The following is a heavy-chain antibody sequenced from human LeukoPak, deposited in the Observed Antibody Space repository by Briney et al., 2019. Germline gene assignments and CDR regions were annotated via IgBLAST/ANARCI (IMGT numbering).Heavy chain of an antibody. Sequence: GASVKVSCKASGYTFTSYGISWVRQAPGQGLEWMGWISAYNGNTNYAQKLQGRVTMTTDTSTSTAYMELRSLRSDDTAVYYCAQSEQPRLYDHWGQATLVNVSS. CDR3: AQSEQPRLYDH. CDR2: ISAYNGNT. V-gene: IGHV1-18*01. J-gene: IGHJ4*02. D-gene: IGHD1-26*01. CDR1: GYTFTSYG.